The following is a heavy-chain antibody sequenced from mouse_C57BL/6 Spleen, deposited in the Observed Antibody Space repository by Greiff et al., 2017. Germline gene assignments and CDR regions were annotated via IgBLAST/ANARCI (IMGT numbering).Heavy chain of an antibody. Sequence: QVQLQQSGAELVKPGASVKISCKASGYAFSSYWMNWVKQRPGKGLEWIGQIYPGDGDTNYNGKFKGKATLTADKSSSTAYMQLSSLTSEDSAVYFCARSYGTTVVAPDFDVWGTGTTVTVSS. CDR2: IYPGDGDT. D-gene: IGHD1-1*01. V-gene: IGHV1-80*01. CDR1: GYAFSSYW. J-gene: IGHJ1*03. CDR3: ARSYGTTVVAPDFDV.